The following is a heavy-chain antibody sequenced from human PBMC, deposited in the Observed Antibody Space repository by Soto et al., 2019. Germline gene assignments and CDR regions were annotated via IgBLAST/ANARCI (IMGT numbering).Heavy chain of an antibody. J-gene: IGHJ6*02. V-gene: IGHV1-46*01. CDR1: GYTFTSYY. CDR3: ARARSSGLVTYYYYGMDV. Sequence: ASVKVSCKASGYTFTSYYIHWVRQAPGQGLEWMGVINPGYPAGRSTTYAQKFQGRVAITADESTSTAYMELSSLRSEDTAVYYCARARSSGLVTYYYYGMDVWGQGTTVTVSS. D-gene: IGHD3-10*01. CDR2: INPGYPAGRST.